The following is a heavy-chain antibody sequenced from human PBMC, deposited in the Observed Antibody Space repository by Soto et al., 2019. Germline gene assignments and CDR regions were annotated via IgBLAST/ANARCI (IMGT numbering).Heavy chain of an antibody. CDR2: IYRTGST. J-gene: IGHJ4*02. CDR3: ASRDPGTSVDY. Sequence: LSLTCAVSGGSFTSNNWWTWVRQPPGQGLEWIGEIYRTGSTNYNPSLKSRVTISLDKSENQFSLKVTSLTAADTAVYYCASRDPGTSVDYWGQGTLVTVFS. CDR1: GGSFTSNNW. V-gene: IGHV4-4*02. D-gene: IGHD1-7*01.